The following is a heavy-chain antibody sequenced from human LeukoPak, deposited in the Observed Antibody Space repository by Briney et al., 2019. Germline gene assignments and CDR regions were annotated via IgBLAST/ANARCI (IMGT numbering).Heavy chain of an antibody. D-gene: IGHD6-13*01. J-gene: IGHJ4*02. CDR1: GGSISTDNW. CDR2: IYHNGDV. V-gene: IGHV4-4*02. CDR3: ARVSWAAQIDY. Sequence: SGTLSLTCAVSGGSISTDNWWHWIRQSPGKGLEWIAEIYHNGDVHYNPSLKSRVTMSVDKSKNQFSLKLSSVTAADTAVYYCARVSWAAQIDYWGQGTLVTVSS.